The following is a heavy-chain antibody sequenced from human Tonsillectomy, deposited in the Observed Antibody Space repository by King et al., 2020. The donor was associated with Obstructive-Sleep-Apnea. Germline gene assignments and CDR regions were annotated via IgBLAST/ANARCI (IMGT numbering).Heavy chain of an antibody. CDR1: GFTFSSYA. D-gene: IGHD3-10*01. CDR3: ARGPQLLWFGELLVDY. J-gene: IGHJ4*02. V-gene: IGHV3-30-3*01. CDR2: ISYDGSNK. Sequence: VQLVESGGGVVQPGRSLRLSCAASGFTFSSYAMHWVRQAPGKGLEWGTIISYDGSNKYYAYSVKGRFTISRDNSKNTLDLQMNSLRAEDTAVYYCARGPQLLWFGELLVDYWGQGTLVTVSS.